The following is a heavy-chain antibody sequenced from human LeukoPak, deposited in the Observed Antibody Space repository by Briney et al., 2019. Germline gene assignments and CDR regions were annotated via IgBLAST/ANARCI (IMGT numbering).Heavy chain of an antibody. CDR2: ISYDGSNK. CDR1: GFTFSTYG. Sequence: GGSLRLSCAASGFTFSTYGMHWVRQAPGKGLEWVAVISYDGSNKYYADSVKGRFTISRDNSKNTLYLQMNSLRAEDTAVYYCAKAGSDDLDYWGQGTLVTVSS. CDR3: AKAGSDDLDY. J-gene: IGHJ4*02. V-gene: IGHV3-30*18. D-gene: IGHD1-1*01.